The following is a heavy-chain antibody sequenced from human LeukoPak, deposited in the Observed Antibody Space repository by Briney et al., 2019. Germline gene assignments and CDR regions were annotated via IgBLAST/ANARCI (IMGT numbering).Heavy chain of an antibody. Sequence: SETLSLTCTVSGGSISSSSYYWGWIRQPPGKGLEWIGSIYYSGSTYYNPSLKSRVTISVDTSKNQFSLKLSSVTAADTAVYYCARDLWFGEISGPLDYWGQGTLVTVSS. D-gene: IGHD3-10*01. V-gene: IGHV4-39*07. CDR3: ARDLWFGEISGPLDY. J-gene: IGHJ4*02. CDR1: GGSISSSSYY. CDR2: IYYSGST.